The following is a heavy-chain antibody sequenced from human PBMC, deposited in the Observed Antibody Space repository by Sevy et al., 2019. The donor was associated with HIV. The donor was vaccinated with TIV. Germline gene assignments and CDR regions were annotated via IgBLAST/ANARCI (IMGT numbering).Heavy chain of an antibody. V-gene: IGHV3-33*01. J-gene: IGHJ6*02. Sequence: GGSLRLSCAASGFTFSSYGMHWVRQAPGKGLEWVAVIWYDGSNKYYADSVKGRFTISRDNSKNTLYLQMNSLRAEDTAVYYRARDLAGSSSWYGGVGYGMDVWGQGTTVTVSS. CDR1: GFTFSSYG. CDR2: IWYDGSNK. CDR3: ARDLAGSSSWYGGVGYGMDV. D-gene: IGHD6-13*01.